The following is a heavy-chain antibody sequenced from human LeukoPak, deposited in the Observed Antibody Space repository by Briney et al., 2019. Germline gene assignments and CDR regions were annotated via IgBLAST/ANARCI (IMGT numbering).Heavy chain of an antibody. V-gene: IGHV3-30-3*01. CDR3: ARRGAYYDSSGYYD. J-gene: IGHJ4*02. CDR2: ISYDGSNK. D-gene: IGHD3-22*01. Sequence: PGGSLRLSCAASGFTFNSYAMHWVRQAPGMELEWVALISYDGSNKYYADSVKGRFTISRDNSKNTLYLQMNSLRAEDTAVYYCARRGAYYDSSGYYDWGQGTLVTVSS. CDR1: GFTFNSYA.